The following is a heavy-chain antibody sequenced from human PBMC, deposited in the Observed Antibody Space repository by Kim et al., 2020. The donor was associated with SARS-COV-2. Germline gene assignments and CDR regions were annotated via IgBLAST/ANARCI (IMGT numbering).Heavy chain of an antibody. D-gene: IGHD3-22*01. Sequence: GGSLRLSCAASGFTFSSYWMHWVRQAPGKGLVWVSRINSDGSSTSYADSVKGRFTISRDNAKNTLYMQMNSLRAEDTAVYYCASSGYKFDYYYYYGMDVWGQGTTVTVSS. V-gene: IGHV3-74*01. J-gene: IGHJ6*02. CDR1: GFTFSSYW. CDR3: ASSGYKFDYYYYYGMDV. CDR2: INSDGSST.